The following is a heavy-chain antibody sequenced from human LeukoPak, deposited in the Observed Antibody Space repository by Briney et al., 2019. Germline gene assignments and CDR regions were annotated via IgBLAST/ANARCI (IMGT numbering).Heavy chain of an antibody. CDR2: ISSSSSYI. V-gene: IGHV3-21*01. J-gene: IGHJ5*02. Sequence: PGGSLRLSCAASGFTFSSYWMHWVRQAPGKGLVWVSSISSSSSYIYYADSVKGRFTISRDNAKNSLYLQMNSLRAEDTAVYYCARERLNVYNWFDPWGQGTLVTVSS. D-gene: IGHD3-16*01. CDR3: ARERLNVYNWFDP. CDR1: GFTFSSYW.